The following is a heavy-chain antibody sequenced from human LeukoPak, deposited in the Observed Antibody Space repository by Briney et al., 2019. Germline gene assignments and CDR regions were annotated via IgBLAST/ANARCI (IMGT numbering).Heavy chain of an antibody. V-gene: IGHV1-69*06. D-gene: IGHD4-11*01. CDR2: IIPIFGTT. Sequence: SVKVSCKASGGTFSSFAINWVRQAPGQGLEWMGGIIPIFGTTNYAQKFQGRVTITADKSTSTAYMELSRLRSEDTAVYCCARGVTTRMSYYYYYMDVWGKGTTVTISS. CDR3: ARGVTTRMSYYYYYMDV. CDR1: GGTFSSFA. J-gene: IGHJ6*03.